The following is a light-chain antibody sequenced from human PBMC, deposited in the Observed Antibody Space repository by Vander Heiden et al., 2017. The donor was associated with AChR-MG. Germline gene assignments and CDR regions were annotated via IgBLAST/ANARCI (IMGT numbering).Light chain of an antibody. J-gene: IGLJ2*01. CDR3: QAWDSSTEV. CDR1: KLGDKY. Sequence: SYELTPPPSVSVSPGQTARITCSGDKLGDKYACWYQQKPAQSPVLVIYQDSKRPSGIPERFAGSNSGNTATLTISGTQAMDEADYYCQAWDSSTEVFGGGTKLTVL. CDR2: QDS. V-gene: IGLV3-1*01.